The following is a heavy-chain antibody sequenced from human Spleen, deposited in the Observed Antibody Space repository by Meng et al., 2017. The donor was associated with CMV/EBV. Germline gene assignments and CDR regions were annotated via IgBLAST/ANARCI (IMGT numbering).Heavy chain of an antibody. CDR2: ISYDGSNK. J-gene: IGHJ6*02. CDR1: GFTFSSYA. CDR3: ARDKSGAFAMDV. Sequence: GESLKISCAASGFTFSSYAMHWVRQAPGKGLEWVALISYDGSNKYYADSVKGRFTISRDNSKTTLYLQMNSLRAEDTAVYYCARDKSGAFAMDVWGQRTTVTVSS. V-gene: IGHV3-30*04. D-gene: IGHD1-26*01.